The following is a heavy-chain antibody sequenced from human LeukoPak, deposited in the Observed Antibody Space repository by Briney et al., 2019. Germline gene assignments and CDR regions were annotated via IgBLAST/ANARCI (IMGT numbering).Heavy chain of an antibody. D-gene: IGHD6-13*01. Sequence: GGSLRLSCAASGFTVSSNYMIWVRQAPGKGLEWVSLIYSGGSTYCADSVKGRFTISRDNSKNTLYLQMNSLRVEDTAVYYCARVGPRLAAAANNYYYYYGLDVWGQGTAVTVSS. CDR2: IYSGGST. V-gene: IGHV3-66*01. J-gene: IGHJ6*02. CDR1: GFTVSSNY. CDR3: ARVGPRLAAAANNYYYYYGLDV.